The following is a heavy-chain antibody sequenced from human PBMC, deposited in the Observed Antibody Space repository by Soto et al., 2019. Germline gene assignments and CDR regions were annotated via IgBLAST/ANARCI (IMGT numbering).Heavy chain of an antibody. D-gene: IGHD6-19*01. CDR3: ESGSYMQWLALHYYYYGMDV. Sequence: QVQLQESGPGLVKPSQTLSLTCTVSGGSISSGGYYWSWIRQHPGKGLEWIGYIYYSGSTYYNPYLKGRVTITVDTSKNQFYMKLSSVTAADTAVYYCESGSYMQWLALHYYYYGMDVWGQGTTVTVSS. V-gene: IGHV4-31*03. CDR1: GGSISSGGYY. CDR2: IYYSGST. J-gene: IGHJ6*02.